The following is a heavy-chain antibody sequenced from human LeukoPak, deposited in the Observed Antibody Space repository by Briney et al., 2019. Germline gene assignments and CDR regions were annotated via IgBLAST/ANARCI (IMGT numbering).Heavy chain of an antibody. D-gene: IGHD6-19*01. V-gene: IGHV2-5*02. Sequence: QSGPTLVNPTQTLTLTCTFSGFSLSTSGVGVGWIGQPPGKALEWIALIYWDDDKRYSPSLKSRLTITKDTSKNQVVLTMTNMDPVDTATYYCAHRPRPIRGYSSGWYFDYWGQGTLVTVSS. CDR3: AHRPRPIRGYSSGWYFDY. CDR2: IYWDDDK. CDR1: GFSLSTSGVG. J-gene: IGHJ4*02.